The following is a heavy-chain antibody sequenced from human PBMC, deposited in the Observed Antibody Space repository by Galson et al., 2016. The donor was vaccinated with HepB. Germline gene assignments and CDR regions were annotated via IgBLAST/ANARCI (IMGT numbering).Heavy chain of an antibody. D-gene: IGHD2-2*01. Sequence: SVKVSCKASGYTFTTYGISWVRQAPGQGLEWMGWISAYNGNTNYEQKLQGRVTMTTDTSTSTAYMELRSLRSDDTAVYYCARDPRTIRYQLLEIYYYYYAMDVWGQGTTVTVSS. CDR2: ISAYNGNT. J-gene: IGHJ6*02. CDR3: ARDPRTIRYQLLEIYYYYYAMDV. CDR1: GYTFTTYG. V-gene: IGHV1-18*01.